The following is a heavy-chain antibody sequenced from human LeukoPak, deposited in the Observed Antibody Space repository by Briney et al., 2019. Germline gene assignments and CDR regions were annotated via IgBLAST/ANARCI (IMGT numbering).Heavy chain of an antibody. CDR1: GYTLTNNG. V-gene: IGHV1-18*01. CDR3: ARLGTDCSGGSCY. D-gene: IGHD2-15*01. CDR2: ISTYNGNT. J-gene: IGHJ4*02. Sequence: GASVKVSCKASGYTLTNNGISWVRQAPGQGLEWMGWISTYNGNTNYAQRLQGRVTMTTDTSTSTAYMELRSLRSDDTAVYYCARLGTDCSGGSCYWGQGTLVTVSS.